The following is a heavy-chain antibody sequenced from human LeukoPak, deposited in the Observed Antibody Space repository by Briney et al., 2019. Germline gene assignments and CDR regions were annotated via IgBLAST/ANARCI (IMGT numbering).Heavy chain of an antibody. J-gene: IGHJ5*02. CDR1: GGSFSGYY. V-gene: IGHV4-34*01. CDR3: ARDRGPLEGWFDP. Sequence: SETLSLTCAVYGGSFSGYYWSWIGQPPGKGLEWIGEINHSGSTNYNPSLKSRVTISVDTSKNQFSLKLSSVTAADTAVYYCARDRGPLEGWFDPWGQGTLVTVSS. D-gene: IGHD1-1*01. CDR2: INHSGST.